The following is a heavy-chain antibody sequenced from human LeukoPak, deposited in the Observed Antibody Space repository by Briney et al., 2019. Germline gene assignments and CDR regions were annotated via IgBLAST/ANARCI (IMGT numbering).Heavy chain of an antibody. J-gene: IGHJ6*02. CDR3: ARGGSGYDSFYYYGMDV. Sequence: SETLSLTCTVSGGSISSSNYYWGWIRQPPGKGLEWIGYIYDSGSTNYNPSLKSRVTISVDTSKNQFSLKLSSATAADTAVYYCARGGSGYDSFYYYGMDVWGQGTTVTVSS. D-gene: IGHD5-12*01. CDR2: IYDSGST. CDR1: GGSISSSNYY. V-gene: IGHV4-61*05.